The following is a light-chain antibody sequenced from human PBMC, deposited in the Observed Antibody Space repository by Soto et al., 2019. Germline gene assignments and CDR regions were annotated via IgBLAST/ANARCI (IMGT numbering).Light chain of an antibody. CDR3: QQSYSRPRT. Sequence: DIQMTQSPSSLPASVGDRVTLTCRASQSISTYLNWYQQKPGKAPDLLIYTASSLESGVPSRFSGSGSGTDFTLTISSLQPEDFATYFCQQSYSRPRTFGPGTKVEIK. CDR1: QSISTY. CDR2: TAS. V-gene: IGKV1-39*01. J-gene: IGKJ1*01.